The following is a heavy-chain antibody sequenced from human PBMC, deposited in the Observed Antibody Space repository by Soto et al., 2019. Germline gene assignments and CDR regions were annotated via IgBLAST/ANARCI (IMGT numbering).Heavy chain of an antibody. J-gene: IGHJ4*02. CDR2: TSYDGSNE. CDR3: AKDEEYYDSSGYLAD. Sequence: GGSLRLSCAASGFSLSDFGMHWVRQAPGKGLEWVAVTSYDGSNEYYADSVKGRFAISRDNSKNTLYLRMNSLRAEDTAVYYCAKDEEYYDSSGYLADWGQGTLVTVSS. CDR1: GFSLSDFG. D-gene: IGHD3-22*01. V-gene: IGHV3-30*18.